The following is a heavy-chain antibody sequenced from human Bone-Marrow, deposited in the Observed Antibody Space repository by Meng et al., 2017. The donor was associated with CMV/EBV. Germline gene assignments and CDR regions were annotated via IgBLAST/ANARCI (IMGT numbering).Heavy chain of an antibody. Sequence: ASVKVSCKASGYTFTSYYIHWVRQAPGQGLEWVGIFYPSGGSTSYAQKFQGRVTMTRDTSTSTFYMTLSSLSSEDTAVYYCARGTWNHAHYYYYGMDVWGQGTTVTFSS. CDR1: GYTFTSYY. J-gene: IGHJ6*02. D-gene: IGHD1-14*01. CDR2: FYPSGGST. V-gene: IGHV1-46*01. CDR3: ARGTWNHAHYYYYGMDV.